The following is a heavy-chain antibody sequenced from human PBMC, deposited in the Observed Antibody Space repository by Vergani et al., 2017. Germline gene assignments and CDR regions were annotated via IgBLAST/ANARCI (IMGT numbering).Heavy chain of an antibody. V-gene: IGHV1-69*12. CDR1: GGTFSSYA. CDR2: IIPIFGPA. D-gene: IGHD2-21*01. Sequence: QVQLVQSGAEVKKPGSSVKVSCKASGGTFSSYAISWVRQAPGQGLEWMGGIIPIFGPANYAQKFQGRVTITANETTRTAYMELSSLRSEDTAVYYCARAGCGGDCPYGSFEYWGQGTLVTVSS. J-gene: IGHJ4*02. CDR3: ARAGCGGDCPYGSFEY.